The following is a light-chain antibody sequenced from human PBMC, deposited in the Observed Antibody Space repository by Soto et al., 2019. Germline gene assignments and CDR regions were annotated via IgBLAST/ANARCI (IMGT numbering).Light chain of an antibody. CDR2: DAS. CDR3: QQRSNWPLT. V-gene: IGKV3-11*01. CDR1: QSVSSNY. J-gene: IGKJ4*01. Sequence: EIVLTQSPATLSLSPGERATLSCRASQSVSSNYLAWYQQKPGQAPRLLIYDASNRAIGIPARFSGSGSGTDFTLTISSLEPEDFAVYYCQQRSNWPLTFGGGTKVDIK.